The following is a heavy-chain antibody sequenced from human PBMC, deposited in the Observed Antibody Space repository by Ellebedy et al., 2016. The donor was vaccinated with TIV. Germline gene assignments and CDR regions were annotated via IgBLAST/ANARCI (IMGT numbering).Heavy chain of an antibody. CDR1: DGSISNFH. D-gene: IGHD1-26*01. V-gene: IGHV4-59*01. CDR3: ARWVGHFDF. Sequence: MPGGSLRLSCTVSDGSISNFHWSWIRQPPGKGLEWIGYIYFSGITNYNPSLKSRVIMSVDTSKNQFSLKLSSVTTADTAVYYCARWVGHFDFWGQGAQVTVSS. J-gene: IGHJ4*02. CDR2: IYFSGIT.